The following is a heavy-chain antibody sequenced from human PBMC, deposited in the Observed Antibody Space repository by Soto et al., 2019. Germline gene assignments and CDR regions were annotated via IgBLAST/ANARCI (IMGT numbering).Heavy chain of an antibody. Sequence: SETLSLTCAVYGGSFSGYYWSWIRQPPGKGLEWIGEINHSGSTNYNPSLKSRVTISVDTSKNQFSLKLSSVTAADTAVYYCARKTEWELLLYYYGMDVWGQGTTVTVSS. CDR3: ARKTEWELLLYYYGMDV. D-gene: IGHD1-26*01. V-gene: IGHV4-34*01. J-gene: IGHJ6*02. CDR1: GGSFSGYY. CDR2: INHSGST.